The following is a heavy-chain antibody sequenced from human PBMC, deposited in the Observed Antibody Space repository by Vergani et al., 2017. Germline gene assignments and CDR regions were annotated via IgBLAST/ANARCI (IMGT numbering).Heavy chain of an antibody. J-gene: IGHJ4*02. CDR3: TRGWYYDSIAYWAY. Sequence: QVRLQESGPGLVKPSETLSLTCSVSGGSMSGYYWSWIRQPPGKELEWIGRIHTNGVIHYNPSLNSRATISVDTSRNQSSLKLTSVTATDTAVYYCTRGWYYDSIAYWAYWGQGTLVTVSS. V-gene: IGHV4-4*08. CDR1: GGSMSGYY. CDR2: IHTNGVI. D-gene: IGHD3-22*01.